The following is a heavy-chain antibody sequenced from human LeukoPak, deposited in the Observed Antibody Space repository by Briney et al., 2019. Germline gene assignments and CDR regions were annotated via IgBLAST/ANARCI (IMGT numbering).Heavy chain of an antibody. CDR3: ARGMPVGGTKIGFDY. CDR2: INPNSGVT. Sequence: ASVKVSCKASGYTFTAYFMHWVRQAPGQGLEWMGWINPNSGVTNSAQKFQGRDTMTRDTSIRTVYMEVSTMRSDDTAVYYCARGMPVGGTKIGFDYWGQGTLVTVSS. V-gene: IGHV1-2*02. J-gene: IGHJ4*02. D-gene: IGHD6-19*01. CDR1: GYTFTAYF.